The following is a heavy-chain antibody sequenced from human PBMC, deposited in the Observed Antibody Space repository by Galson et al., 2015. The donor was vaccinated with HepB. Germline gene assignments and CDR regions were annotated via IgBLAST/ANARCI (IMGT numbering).Heavy chain of an antibody. CDR2: INGGNGDT. J-gene: IGHJ4*02. CDR1: GYSVMRYH. D-gene: IGHD3-22*01. V-gene: IGHV1-3*01. CDR3: ARVGFDYDSGAVRGLWH. Sequence: SVKVSCKASGYSVMRYHMHWVRQAPGQGLEGMGWINGGNGDTKYSQKFQGRLTISNDISASTAYMDLSSLGSEDTAVYYCARVGFDYDSGAVRGLWHWGQGALVSVSS.